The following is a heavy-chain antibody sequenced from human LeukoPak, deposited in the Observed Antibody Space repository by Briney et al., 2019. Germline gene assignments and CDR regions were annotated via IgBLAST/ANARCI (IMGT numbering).Heavy chain of an antibody. D-gene: IGHD4-17*01. V-gene: IGHV1-69*13. CDR3: ARDGYGDFHFDY. Sequence: RASVKVSCKASGGTFSSYAISWVRQAPGQGLEWMGGIIPIFGTANYAQKFQGRVTITADESTSTAYMELSSLRSEDTAVYYCARDGYGDFHFDYWGQGTLVTVSS. J-gene: IGHJ4*02. CDR1: GGTFSSYA. CDR2: IIPIFGTA.